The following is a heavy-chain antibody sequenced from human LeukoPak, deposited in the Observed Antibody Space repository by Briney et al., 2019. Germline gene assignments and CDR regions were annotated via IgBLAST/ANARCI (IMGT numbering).Heavy chain of an antibody. J-gene: IGHJ5*02. CDR3: AKDRTPDGFYSNDL. Sequence: GGSLRLSCAASGFGFGIFAMNWVRQAPGKGLEWVSVIFGNGAGIQYADSVKGRFSISRDNSENVLFLQMNSLRAEDTAVYYCAKDRTPDGFYSNDLWGQGTLVTVSS. CDR2: IFGNGAGI. V-gene: IGHV3-23*01. CDR1: GFGFGIFA. D-gene: IGHD5-24*01.